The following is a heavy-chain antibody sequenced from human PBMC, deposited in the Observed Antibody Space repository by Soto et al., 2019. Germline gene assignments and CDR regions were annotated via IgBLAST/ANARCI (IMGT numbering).Heavy chain of an antibody. D-gene: IGHD2-2*01. Sequence: QVQLVQSGAEVKKPGSSVKVSCKASGGTFSSYAISWVRQAPGQGLKWMGGIIPIFGTADYAQKFQGRVTITADESTSTAYMELSSLRSEDTAVYYCARHVPAAGYYYGMDVWGQGTTVTVSS. J-gene: IGHJ6*02. CDR2: IIPIFGTA. V-gene: IGHV1-69*12. CDR3: ARHVPAAGYYYGMDV. CDR1: GGTFSSYA.